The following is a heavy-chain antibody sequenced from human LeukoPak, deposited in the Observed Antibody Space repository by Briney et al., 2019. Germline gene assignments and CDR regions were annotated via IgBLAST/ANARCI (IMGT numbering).Heavy chain of an antibody. D-gene: IGHD3-10*01. CDR2: ISGSGGST. CDR1: GFTFSSYA. Sequence: GGSLRLAWAASGFTFSSYAMSWVRQAPGKGMEWVSAISGSGGSTYYADSGKGRFTISRDNSKNTLYLQMNSLRAEDTAVYYCAKDEGGEVAINKDWGQGTLVTVSS. CDR3: AKDEGGEVAINKD. J-gene: IGHJ4*02. V-gene: IGHV3-23*01.